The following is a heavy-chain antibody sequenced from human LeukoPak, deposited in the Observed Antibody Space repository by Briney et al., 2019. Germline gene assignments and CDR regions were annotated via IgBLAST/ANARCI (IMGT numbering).Heavy chain of an antibody. D-gene: IGHD3-16*01. V-gene: IGHV4-39*01. CDR1: GGSISSSSYY. J-gene: IGHJ4*02. Sequence: SETLSLTCTVSGGSISSSSYYWGWIRQPPGKGLEWIGSIYYSGSTYYNPSLKSRVTISVDTSKNQFSLKLSSVTAADTAVYYCARLDSVVPPNYWGQGTLVTVSS. CDR3: ARLDSVVPPNY. CDR2: IYYSGST.